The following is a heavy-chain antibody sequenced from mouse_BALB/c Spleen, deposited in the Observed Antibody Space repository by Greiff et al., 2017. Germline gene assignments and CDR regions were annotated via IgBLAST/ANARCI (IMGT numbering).Heavy chain of an antibody. CDR1: GFTFSSYT. CDR2: ISNGGGST. J-gene: IGHJ4*01. Sequence: EVKLVESGGGLVQPGGSLKLSCAASGFTFSSYTMSWVRQTPEKRLEWVAYISNGGGSTYYPDTVKGRFTISRDNAKNTLYLQMSSLKSEDTAMYYCARHAMDYWGQGTSVTVSS. V-gene: IGHV5-12-2*01. CDR3: ARHAMDY.